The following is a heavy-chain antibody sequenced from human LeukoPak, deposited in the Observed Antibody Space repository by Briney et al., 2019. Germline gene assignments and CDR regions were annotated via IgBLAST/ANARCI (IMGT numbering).Heavy chain of an antibody. CDR3: AREYSSSWYNYYYGMDV. CDR1: GFTFSDYY. J-gene: IGHJ6*02. D-gene: IGHD6-13*01. V-gene: IGHV3-11*01. CDR2: ISSSGSTI. Sequence: GGSLRLSCAASGFTFSDYYMSWNRQAPGKGLEWVSYISSSGSTIYYADSVKGRFTISRDNAKNSLYLQMNSLRAEDTAVYYCAREYSSSWYNYYYGMDVWGQGTTVTVSS.